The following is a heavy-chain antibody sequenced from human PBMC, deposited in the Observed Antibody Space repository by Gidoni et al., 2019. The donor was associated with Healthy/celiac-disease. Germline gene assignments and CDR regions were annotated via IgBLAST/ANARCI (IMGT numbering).Heavy chain of an antibody. V-gene: IGHV3-15*01. J-gene: IGHJ4*02. Sequence: EVQLVESGGGLVKPGRSLRLSCAASGFTFSNACMSWVRQAPGKGLEWVGRIKSKTDGGTTDYAAPMKGRFTISRDDSKNTLYLQMNSLKTEDTAVYYCTTAYCGGDCYSSGFDYWGQGTLVTVSS. CDR2: IKSKTDGGTT. CDR1: GFTFSNAC. D-gene: IGHD2-21*01. CDR3: TTAYCGGDCYSSGFDY.